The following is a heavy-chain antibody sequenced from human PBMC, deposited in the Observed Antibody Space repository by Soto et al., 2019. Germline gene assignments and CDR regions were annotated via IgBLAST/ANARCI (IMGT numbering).Heavy chain of an antibody. Sequence: QVQLVQSGAEVKKPGASVKVSCKASGYSFTSYGISWVRQAPGQGLEWMGWISAYNGNTNHAQKLQGRVTMTTDTSTSKAYMELRSLRSDDTAVYYCARVGAGHRSGLSRFDYWGQGTLVTVSS. CDR2: ISAYNGNT. V-gene: IGHV1-18*04. D-gene: IGHD5-18*01. CDR1: GYSFTSYG. J-gene: IGHJ4*02. CDR3: ARVGAGHRSGLSRFDY.